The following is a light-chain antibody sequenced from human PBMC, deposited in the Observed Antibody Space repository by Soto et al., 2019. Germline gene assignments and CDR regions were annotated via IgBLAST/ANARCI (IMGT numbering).Light chain of an antibody. Sequence: DIQMTQSPSSVSASVGDRVTITCRASQRISRWLAWYQQKPGKAPKLLIYAASNLKSGVPSRFSGIGSGTDVTLTITRLQTEDCSTYYCQQANSFPLTFCGGTKVDI. CDR3: QQANSFPLT. CDR2: AAS. J-gene: IGKJ4*01. CDR1: QRISRW. V-gene: IGKV1-12*01.